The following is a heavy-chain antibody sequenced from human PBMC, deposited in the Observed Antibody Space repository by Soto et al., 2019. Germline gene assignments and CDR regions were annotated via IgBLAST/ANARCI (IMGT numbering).Heavy chain of an antibody. CDR1: GGSISSSNW. Sequence: SETLSLTCAVSGGSISSSNWWSWVRQPPGKGLEWIGEIYHSGSTNYNPSLKSRVTISVDKSKNQFSLKLSSVTAADTAVYYCARWEGYVVTPYYYYYYGMDVWGQGTTVTVSS. CDR2: IYHSGST. J-gene: IGHJ6*02. CDR3: ARWEGYVVTPYYYYYYGMDV. D-gene: IGHD1-26*01. V-gene: IGHV4-4*02.